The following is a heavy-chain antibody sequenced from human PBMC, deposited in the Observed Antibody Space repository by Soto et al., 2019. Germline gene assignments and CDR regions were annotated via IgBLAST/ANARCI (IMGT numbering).Heavy chain of an antibody. CDR3: TRDKNRREQWLPVDY. V-gene: IGHV3-49*03. Sequence: GGSLRLSCTASGFTFGDYAMSWFRQAPGKGLEWVGFIRSKAYGGTTEYAASVKGRFTISRDDSKSIAYLQMNSLKTEDTAVYYCTRDKNRREQWLPVDYWGQGTLVTVSS. D-gene: IGHD6-19*01. CDR2: IRSKAYGGTT. J-gene: IGHJ4*02. CDR1: GFTFGDYA.